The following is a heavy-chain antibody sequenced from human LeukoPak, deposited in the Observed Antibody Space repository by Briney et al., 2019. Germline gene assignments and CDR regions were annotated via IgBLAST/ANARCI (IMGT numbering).Heavy chain of an antibody. J-gene: IGHJ5*02. V-gene: IGHV3-9*01. CDR1: GFTFDDYA. CDR3: ANEPYCSGGTCYEGGLS. D-gene: IGHD2-15*01. CDR2: ISWNSGRI. Sequence: GGSLRLSCAASGFTFDDYAMHWVRQAPGKGLEWVSGISWNSGRIDYADSVKGRFTISRDNAKKSLYLQMNSLRAEDTALYYCANEPYCSGGTCYEGGLSWGQGTLVTVSS.